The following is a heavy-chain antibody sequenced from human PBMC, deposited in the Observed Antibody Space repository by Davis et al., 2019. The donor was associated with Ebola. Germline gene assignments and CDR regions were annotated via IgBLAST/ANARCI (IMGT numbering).Heavy chain of an antibody. V-gene: IGHV3-73*01. CDR1: GFTFSGSA. J-gene: IGHJ6*02. Sequence: GESLKISCAASGFTFSGSAMHWVRQASGKGLEWVGRIRSKANSYATAYAASVKGRFTISRDDSKNTAYLQMNSLKTEDTAVYYCARVSLYYDMDVWGQGTTVTVSS. CDR2: IRSKANSYAT. CDR3: ARVSLYYDMDV.